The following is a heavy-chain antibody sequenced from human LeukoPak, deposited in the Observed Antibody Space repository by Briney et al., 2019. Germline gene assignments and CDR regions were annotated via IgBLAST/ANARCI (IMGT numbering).Heavy chain of an antibody. D-gene: IGHD2-2*01. CDR2: ISAYNGNT. CDR3: ARDVVPAAMGNINWFDP. J-gene: IGHJ5*02. CDR1: GYTFTSYD. Sequence: GASVKASCKASGYTFTSYDINWVRQATGQGLEWMGWISAYNGNTNYAQKLQGRVTMTTDTSTSTAYMELRSLRSDDTAVYYCARDVVPAAMGNINWFDPWGQGTLVTVSS. V-gene: IGHV1-18*01.